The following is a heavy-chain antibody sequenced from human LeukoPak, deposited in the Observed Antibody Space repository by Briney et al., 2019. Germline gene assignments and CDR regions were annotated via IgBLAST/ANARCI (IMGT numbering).Heavy chain of an antibody. J-gene: IGHJ4*02. D-gene: IGHD3-16*02. CDR3: ARVDYVWGSYRYTSNFDY. Sequence: SQTLSLTCAVYGGSFSGYYWGWIRQPPGKWLEWVGEINHSGSTTYNPSLKSRLTISVDTSKNQFSLKLSSVAAADTAVYYCARVDYVWGSYRYTSNFDYWGQGTLVTVSS. V-gene: IGHV4-34*01. CDR1: GGSFSGYY. CDR2: INHSGST.